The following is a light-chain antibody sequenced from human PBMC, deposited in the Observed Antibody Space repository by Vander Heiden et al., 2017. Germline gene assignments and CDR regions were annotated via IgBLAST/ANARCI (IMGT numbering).Light chain of an antibody. CDR3: QVWDSSTVV. CDR2: RDS. V-gene: IGLV3-9*01. J-gene: IGLJ2*01. Sequence: SYELTQPLSVSVALGQTARITCGGNNIGSKNVHWYQQKPGQAPVLVIYRDSNRPSGIPERFSGSNSGNTATLTISRAQAGDEADYYGQVWDSSTVVFGGGTKLTGL. CDR1: NIGSKN.